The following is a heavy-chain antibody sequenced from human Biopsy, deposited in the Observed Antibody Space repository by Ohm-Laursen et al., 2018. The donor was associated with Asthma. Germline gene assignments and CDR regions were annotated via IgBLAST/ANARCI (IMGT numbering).Heavy chain of an antibody. D-gene: IGHD5-18*01. J-gene: IGHJ4*02. V-gene: IGHV4-31*01. CDR1: GASITTSPSY. Sequence: SQTLSLTCTVSGASITTSPSYWSWLRLLPGKGLEWIGCIYYSGETFFNPSLKNPLFMSLDSSRNQFSLKMTSVTVADTAVYFCARNLSGYTYGPFEDWGQGTLVTVSS. CDR2: IYYSGET. CDR3: ARNLSGYTYGPFED.